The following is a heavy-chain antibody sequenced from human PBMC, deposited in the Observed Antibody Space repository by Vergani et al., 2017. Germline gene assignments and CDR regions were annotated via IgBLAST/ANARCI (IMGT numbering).Heavy chain of an antibody. CDR3: AKVRPFVDGSYFSSALYW. CDR1: GFTFSSYA. Sequence: EVQLLESGGGLVQPGGSLRLSCAASGFTFSSYAMSWVRQAPGKGLEWVSAISGSGGSTYYADSVKGRFTISRDNSKNTLYLQMNSLRDEDTAVYYCAKVRPFVDGSYFSSALYWGGQRTVVTVSS. CDR2: ISGSGGST. D-gene: IGHD1-26*01. J-gene: IGHJ4*02. V-gene: IGHV3-23*01.